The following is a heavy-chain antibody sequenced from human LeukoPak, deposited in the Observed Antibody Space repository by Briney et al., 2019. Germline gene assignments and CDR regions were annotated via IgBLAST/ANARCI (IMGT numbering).Heavy chain of an antibody. Sequence: GASVRVSCKASGYTFTTYYMHWVRQAPGQGLEWMGIINPSGGSTSYAQKFQGRVTMTRDTSTSTVYMELSSLRSGDTAVYYCARARYSSGWYVYWGQGTLVTVSS. CDR3: ARARYSSGWYVY. J-gene: IGHJ4*02. V-gene: IGHV1-46*01. CDR1: GYTFTTYY. CDR2: INPSGGST. D-gene: IGHD6-19*01.